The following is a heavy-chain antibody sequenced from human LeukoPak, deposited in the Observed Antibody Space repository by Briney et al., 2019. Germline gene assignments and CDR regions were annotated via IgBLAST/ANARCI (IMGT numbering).Heavy chain of an antibody. Sequence: SETLSLTCTVSGGSISSGDYYWSWIRQPPGKGLEWIGYIYYSGSTYYNPSLKGRVTISVDTSKNQFSLKLSSVTAADTAVYYCARYDVDTAMATVSYWGQGTLVTVSS. CDR1: GGSISSGDYY. V-gene: IGHV4-30-4*01. J-gene: IGHJ4*02. CDR2: IYYSGST. D-gene: IGHD5-18*01. CDR3: ARYDVDTAMATVSY.